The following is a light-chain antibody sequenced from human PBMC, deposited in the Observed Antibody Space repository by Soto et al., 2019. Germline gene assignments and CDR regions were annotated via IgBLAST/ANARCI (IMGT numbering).Light chain of an antibody. Sequence: DIPLTQSPSTLSVTVGDRVTITCRASQRIATWLAWYQHQPGSAPKLLIYGASTLQSGVPSRFSGSGSGAEFTLTIDNLQPEDFATYYCQQYHLYWTFGPGTRWIS. CDR3: QQYHLYWT. CDR1: QRIATW. V-gene: IGKV1-5*01. CDR2: GAS. J-gene: IGKJ1*01.